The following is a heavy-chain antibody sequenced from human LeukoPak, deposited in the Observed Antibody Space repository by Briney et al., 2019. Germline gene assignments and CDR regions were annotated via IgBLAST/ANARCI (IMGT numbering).Heavy chain of an antibody. D-gene: IGHD3-3*01. Sequence: GGSLRLSCAASGFTFSSYAMNWVRQAPGKGLEWVSTISNSGESTYYADSVKGRFTISRDNSKNTLYLQMNSLRAEDTAVYYCARVEGRGRSYYYYYMDVWGKGTTVTISS. CDR1: GFTFSSYA. V-gene: IGHV3-23*01. CDR3: ARVEGRGRSYYYYYMDV. CDR2: ISNSGEST. J-gene: IGHJ6*03.